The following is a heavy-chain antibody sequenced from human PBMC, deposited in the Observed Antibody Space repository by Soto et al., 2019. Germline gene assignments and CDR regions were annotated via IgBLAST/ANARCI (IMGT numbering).Heavy chain of an antibody. Sequence: SETLSLTCPVFGWAFSGYSWSWIRQSPGKGLEWIGEINHGGSTNYNPSLKTRVTISVDASRNQLSLRLTSVTAADTSVYYCARDLTSRGSFDPWGLGSLVTVSS. CDR3: ARDLTSRGSFDP. J-gene: IGHJ5*02. CDR1: GWAFSGYS. D-gene: IGHD3-10*01. V-gene: IGHV4-34*01. CDR2: INHGGST.